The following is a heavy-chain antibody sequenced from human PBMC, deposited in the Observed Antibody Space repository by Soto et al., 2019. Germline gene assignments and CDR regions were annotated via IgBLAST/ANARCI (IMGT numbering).Heavy chain of an antibody. D-gene: IGHD6-6*01. CDR3: ARTSRLDC. J-gene: IGHJ4*02. CDR1: CGSIRSYY. CDR2: IYYSGIT. V-gene: IGHV4-59*12. Sequence: PSETLSLTCTVSCGSIRSYYWSWIRQPPGKGLYCIGYIYYSGITNXXPSLKSRXXISVGTSKNHXSLKLXSVTAADTAVYYCARTSRLDCWAQGTLVTVSS.